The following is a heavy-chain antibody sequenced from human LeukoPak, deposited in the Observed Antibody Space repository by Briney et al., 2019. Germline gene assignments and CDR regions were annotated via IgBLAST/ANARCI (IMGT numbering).Heavy chain of an antibody. D-gene: IGHD7-27*01. Sequence: GRSLRLSCAASGFTFSTYGMQWVRQAPGKGLEWVAVIVGDGSKAHYADSVRGRFTVSRDSSKNTLYLQMNSLRAEDTAVYYCARDSITGDNSLDYWGRGTLVTVSS. V-gene: IGHV3-33*05. CDR2: IVGDGSKA. J-gene: IGHJ4*02. CDR3: ARDSITGDNSLDY. CDR1: GFTFSTYG.